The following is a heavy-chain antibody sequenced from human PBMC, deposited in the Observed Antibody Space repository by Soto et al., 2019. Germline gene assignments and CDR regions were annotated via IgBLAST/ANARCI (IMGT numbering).Heavy chain of an antibody. D-gene: IGHD6-6*01. CDR3: AKRSSSSTFDY. CDR1: GFTFSSYA. CDR2: ISGSDDST. V-gene: IGHV3-23*01. J-gene: IGHJ4*02. Sequence: EVQLLESGGGLVQPGESLRLSCAASGFTFSSYAMSWVRQAPGKGLEWVSVISGSDDSTYYADSVKGPFTISRDNSKYTLYLQMTSLRAEDTAVYYCAKRSSSSTFDYWGQGTLVTVSS.